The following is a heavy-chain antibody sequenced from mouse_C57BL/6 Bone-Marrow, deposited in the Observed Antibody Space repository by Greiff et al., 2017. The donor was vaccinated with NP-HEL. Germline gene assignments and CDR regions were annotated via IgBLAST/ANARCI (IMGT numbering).Heavy chain of an antibody. J-gene: IGHJ1*03. Sequence: VKLQESGAELVRPGASVKLSCQASGYTFTDYYINWVKPRPGQGLEWIARIYPGSGNTYYNEKFKGKATLTAEKSSSTAYMQLSSLTSEDSAVYFCERYFDVWGTGTTVTVSS. V-gene: IGHV1-76*01. CDR2: IYPGSGNT. CDR3: ERYFDV. CDR1: GYTFTDYY.